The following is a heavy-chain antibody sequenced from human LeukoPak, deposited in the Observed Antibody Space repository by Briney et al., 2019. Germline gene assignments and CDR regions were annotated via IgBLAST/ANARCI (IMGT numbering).Heavy chain of an antibody. D-gene: IGHD3-22*01. V-gene: IGHV4-59*01. CDR1: GGSISSYY. Sequence: SETLSLTCTVSGGSISSYYWSWIRQPPGKGLEWIGYIYYSGSTNYNPSLKGRVTISVDTSMNQFSLKLSSVTAADTAVYYCAREEEYYDSSGYYWRKFDYWGQGTLVTVSS. CDR2: IYYSGST. J-gene: IGHJ4*02. CDR3: AREEEYYDSSGYYWRKFDY.